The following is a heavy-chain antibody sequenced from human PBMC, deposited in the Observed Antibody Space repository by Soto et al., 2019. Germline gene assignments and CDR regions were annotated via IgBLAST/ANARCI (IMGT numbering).Heavy chain of an antibody. Sequence: GSVKVCFKASGYAFTSYAIHLVRQAPGQSLEWIGWINAGNGNTKYSQKFQGRVTITRDTSASTAYMELSSLRSEDTAVYYCARGRYSYYDYVWGSYRKGDFDYWGQGTMVTVSS. D-gene: IGHD3-16*02. CDR1: GYAFTSYA. V-gene: IGHV1-3*01. CDR3: ARGRYSYYDYVWGSYRKGDFDY. J-gene: IGHJ4*02. CDR2: INAGNGNT.